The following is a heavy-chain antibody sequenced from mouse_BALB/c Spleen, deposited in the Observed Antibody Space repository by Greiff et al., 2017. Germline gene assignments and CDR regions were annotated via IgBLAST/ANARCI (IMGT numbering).Heavy chain of an antibody. CDR2: ISYSGST. J-gene: IGHJ2*01. Sequence: EVKLQESGPGLVKPSQSLSLTCTVTGYSITSDYAWYWIRQFPGNKLEWMGYISYSGSTSYNPSLKSRISITRDTSKTLVFLPLNSVTTEDTATYYCARRGLRLSFDYWGQGTTLTVSS. V-gene: IGHV3-2*02. D-gene: IGHD1-2*01. CDR3: ARRGLRLSFDY. CDR1: GYSITSDYA.